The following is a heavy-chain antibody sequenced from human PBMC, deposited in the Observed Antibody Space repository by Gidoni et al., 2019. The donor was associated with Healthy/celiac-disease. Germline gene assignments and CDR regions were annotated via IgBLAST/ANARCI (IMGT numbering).Heavy chain of an antibody. V-gene: IGHV1-46*01. CDR2: INPSGGST. CDR3: AREPLGTDAFDI. Sequence: QVQLVQSGAEVKKPGASVKVSCKASGYTFTSYYMHWVRQAPGQGLEWMGIINPSGGSTSYAKKFQGRVTMTRDTSTSTVYMELSSLRSEDTAVYYCAREPLGTDAFDIWGQGTMVTVSS. D-gene: IGHD3-16*01. J-gene: IGHJ3*02. CDR1: GYTFTSYY.